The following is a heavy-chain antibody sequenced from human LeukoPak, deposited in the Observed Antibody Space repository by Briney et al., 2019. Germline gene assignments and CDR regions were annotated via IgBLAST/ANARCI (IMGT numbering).Heavy chain of an antibody. CDR1: GFTFSTYC. J-gene: IGHJ4*02. CDR3: VRDFRSADY. V-gene: IGHV3-74*01. Sequence: GGSLRLSCAASGFTFSTYCMHWVRQAPGKGPMWVSRICPDGTVTNYADSVKARFIISRDNARNTVYLQINSLRVEDTAVYYCVRDFRSADYWGQGTLVTVSS. CDR2: ICPDGTVT.